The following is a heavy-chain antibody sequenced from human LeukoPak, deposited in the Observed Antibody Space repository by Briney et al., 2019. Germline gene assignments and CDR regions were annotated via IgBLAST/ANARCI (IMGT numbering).Heavy chain of an antibody. CDR3: AKEGSQYASSWFDY. J-gene: IGHJ4*02. Sequence: VGSLRLSCEASGFTFSSYGMQWVRQAPGMGPEWVSVISHDGTVTHCADSVKGRFTISRDSSTNTLYLQMDSLRTEDTAVYYCAKEGSQYASSWFDYWGQGTLVTVSS. D-gene: IGHD6-13*01. V-gene: IGHV3-30*18. CDR1: GFTFSSYG. CDR2: ISHDGTVT.